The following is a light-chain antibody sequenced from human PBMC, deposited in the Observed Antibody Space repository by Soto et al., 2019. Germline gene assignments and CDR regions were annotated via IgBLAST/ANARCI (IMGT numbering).Light chain of an antibody. CDR1: SSDVGGYNY. CDR3: SSYTRSNPLV. Sequence: QAVLTQPASVSGSPGQSITISCTGTSSDVGGYNYVSWYQQHPGKAPKLMIYEVSNRPSGVSNRFSGSKSGTTASLTISGLQAEDEADYYCSSYTRSNPLVFGGGTKLTVL. CDR2: EVS. V-gene: IGLV2-14*01. J-gene: IGLJ2*01.